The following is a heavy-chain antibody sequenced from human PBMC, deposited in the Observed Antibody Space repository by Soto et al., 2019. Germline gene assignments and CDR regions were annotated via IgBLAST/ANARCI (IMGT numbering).Heavy chain of an antibody. Sequence: PSETLSLTCTVSGGSISSGGYYWSWIRQHPGKGLEWIGYIYYSGSTYYNPSLKSRVTISVDTSNNQFSLKLSSVTAADTAVYYCARDRLGYCSSTSCRRNWFDPWGQGTLVTVSS. CDR2: IYYSGST. J-gene: IGHJ5*02. CDR3: ARDRLGYCSSTSCRRNWFDP. V-gene: IGHV4-31*03. CDR1: GGSISSGGYY. D-gene: IGHD2-2*01.